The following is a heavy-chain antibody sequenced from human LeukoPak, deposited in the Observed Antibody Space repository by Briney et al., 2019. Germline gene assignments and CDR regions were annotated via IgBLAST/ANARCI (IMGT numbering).Heavy chain of an antibody. J-gene: IGHJ4*02. Sequence: GGSLRLSCAASGFTFSSYSMNWVRQAPGKGLEWVSYISSSSITKYYADSVKGRFTISRDNAKNSLYLQMNSLRAEDTAVYYCARRENQLLFPDYWGQGTLVTVSS. CDR1: GFTFSSYS. V-gene: IGHV3-48*01. D-gene: IGHD2-2*01. CDR3: ARRENQLLFPDY. CDR2: ISSSSITK.